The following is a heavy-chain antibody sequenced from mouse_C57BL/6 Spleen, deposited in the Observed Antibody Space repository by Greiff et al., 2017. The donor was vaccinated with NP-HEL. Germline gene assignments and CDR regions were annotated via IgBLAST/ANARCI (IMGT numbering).Heavy chain of an antibody. V-gene: IGHV1-82*01. CDR1: GYAFSSSW. J-gene: IGHJ2*01. CDR2: IYPGDGDT. D-gene: IGHD2-1*01. CDR3: AGGNADY. Sequence: VQLQESGPELVKPGASVKISCKASGYAFSSSWMNWVKQRPGKRLEWIGRIYPGDGDTNYNGKFKGKATLTADKSSSTAYMQLSSLTSEDSAVYFCAGGNADYWGQGTTLTVSS.